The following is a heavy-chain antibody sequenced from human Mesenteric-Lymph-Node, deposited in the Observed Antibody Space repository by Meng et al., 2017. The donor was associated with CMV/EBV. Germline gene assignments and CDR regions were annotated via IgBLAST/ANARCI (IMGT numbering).Heavy chain of an antibody. J-gene: IGHJ4*02. CDR2: IKQDGSEK. Sequence: ETLSLTCAVYGGSFSGYYWSWIRQPPGKGLEWVANIKQDGSEKYYVDSVKGRFTISRDNAKNSLYLQMNSLRAEDTAVYYCARLTTGGADYFDYWGQGTLVTVSS. V-gene: IGHV3-7*01. CDR1: GGSFSGYY. D-gene: IGHD4-11*01. CDR3: ARLTTGGADYFDY.